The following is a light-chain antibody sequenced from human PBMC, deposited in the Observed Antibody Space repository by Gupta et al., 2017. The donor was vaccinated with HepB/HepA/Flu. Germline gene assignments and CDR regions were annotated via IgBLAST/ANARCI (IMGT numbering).Light chain of an antibody. CDR3: AVWDDSLNGWV. V-gene: IGLV1-44*01. Sequence: QSVLTKPPSAPGPPGQRLPTPCSGSSSNIGSNTVTWYQHPPGTAPKFLIYINDQRPSGVPDRFSGSRSGTSASLAISGLQSEDEADYYCAVWDDSLNGWVFGGGTKLTVL. J-gene: IGLJ3*02. CDR1: SSNIGSNT. CDR2: IND.